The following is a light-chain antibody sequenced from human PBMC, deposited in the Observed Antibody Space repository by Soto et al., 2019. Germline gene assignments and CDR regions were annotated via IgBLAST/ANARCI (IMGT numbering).Light chain of an antibody. V-gene: IGLV2-14*03. Sequence: QSVLTQPASVSGSPGQSITISCTGTSSDIGGYNFVSWYQHHPGKAPRLLIFDVSDRPSGVSDRFSGSKSGNTASLTISGLQAEDEADYYCSSCISRSTPYVFGTGTKVNVL. J-gene: IGLJ1*01. CDR2: DVS. CDR1: SSDIGGYNF. CDR3: SSCISRSTPYV.